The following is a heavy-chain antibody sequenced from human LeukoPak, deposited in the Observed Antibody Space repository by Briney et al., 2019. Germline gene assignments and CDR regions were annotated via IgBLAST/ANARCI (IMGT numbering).Heavy chain of an antibody. V-gene: IGHV1-3*01. J-gene: IGHJ4*02. D-gene: IGHD3-16*01. Sequence: GASVKVSCKASGYTFTSYAMHWVRQAPGQRLEWMGWINAGNGNTKYSQKFQGRVTITRDTSASTAYMELSSLRSEDTAVYYCARDRVLPGGWADFGYWGQGTLVTVSS. CDR3: ARDRVLPGGWADFGY. CDR1: GYTFTSYA. CDR2: INAGNGNT.